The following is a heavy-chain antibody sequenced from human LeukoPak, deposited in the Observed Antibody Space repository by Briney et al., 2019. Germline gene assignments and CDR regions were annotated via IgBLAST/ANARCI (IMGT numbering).Heavy chain of an antibody. D-gene: IGHD3-22*01. CDR1: SGFISSYY. V-gene: IGHV4-59*12. CDR2: IYYTGST. J-gene: IGHJ5*02. CDR3: ARSTRDSSGYYGWFDP. Sequence: SETLSLTCSVSSGFISSYYWTWIRQSPGKGLEWIGYIYYTGSTSYNPSLKSRVTISVDKSKNQFSLKLSSVTAADTAVYYCARSTRDSSGYYGWFDPWGQGTLVTVSS.